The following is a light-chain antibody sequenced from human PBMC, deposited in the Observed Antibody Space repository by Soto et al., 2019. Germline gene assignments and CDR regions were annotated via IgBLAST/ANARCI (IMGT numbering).Light chain of an antibody. V-gene: IGKV1-27*01. Sequence: GDRVTITCRASQSISNYLAWYQQKPGKVPKLLIYAASTLQSGVPSRFSGSGSGTDFTLTISSLQPEDVATYYCQKYNSAPLTFGGGTKVDIK. J-gene: IGKJ4*01. CDR3: QKYNSAPLT. CDR1: QSISNY. CDR2: AAS.